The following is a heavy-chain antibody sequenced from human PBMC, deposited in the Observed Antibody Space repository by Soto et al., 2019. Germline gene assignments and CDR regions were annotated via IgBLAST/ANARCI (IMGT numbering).Heavy chain of an antibody. D-gene: IGHD1-20*01. J-gene: IGHJ6*02. CDR3: ARYKSNYYYGMDV. CDR2: IYYSGIT. Sequence: SETRSLTCTVSGGSISSYYWSWIRQPPGKGLEWIGYIYYSGITNYNPSLKSRVTISVDTSKNQFSLKLSSVTAADTAVCYCARYKSNYYYGMDVWGQGTTVTVSS. V-gene: IGHV4-59*01. CDR1: GGSISSYY.